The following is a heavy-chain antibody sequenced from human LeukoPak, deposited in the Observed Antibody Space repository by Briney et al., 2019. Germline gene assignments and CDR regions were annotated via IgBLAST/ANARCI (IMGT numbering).Heavy chain of an antibody. V-gene: IGHV1-69*13. Sequence: SVKVSCKASGGTFSSYAISWVRQAPGQGLEWMGGIIPIFGTANYAQKFQGRVTITADESTSTAYMELSSLRSEDTAVYYCARTIIDYYDSNGYFGYYFDYWGQGTLVTVSS. D-gene: IGHD3-22*01. CDR2: IIPIFGTA. J-gene: IGHJ4*02. CDR3: ARTIIDYYDSNGYFGYYFDY. CDR1: GGTFSSYA.